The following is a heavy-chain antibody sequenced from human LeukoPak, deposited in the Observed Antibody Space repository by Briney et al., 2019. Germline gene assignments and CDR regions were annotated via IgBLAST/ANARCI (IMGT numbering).Heavy chain of an antibody. Sequence: GGSLRLSCAASGFTFSSYEMNWVRQAPGKGLEWVSFISSSGGSTTLYADSVKGRFTTSRDNAKKSLYLQMNSLRAEDTAVYYCARGFTSFGVVWGQGTQVTVSS. CDR2: ISSSGGSTT. V-gene: IGHV3-48*03. D-gene: IGHD3-3*01. CDR3: ARGFTSFGVV. CDR1: GFTFSSYE. J-gene: IGHJ4*02.